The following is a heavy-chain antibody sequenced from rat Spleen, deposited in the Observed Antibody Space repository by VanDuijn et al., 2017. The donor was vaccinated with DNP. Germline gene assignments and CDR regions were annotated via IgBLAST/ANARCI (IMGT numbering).Heavy chain of an antibody. V-gene: IGHV5-20*01. CDR3: TSLLLPNWFTY. CDR1: GFTFSDYY. J-gene: IGHJ3*01. D-gene: IGHD1-1*01. Sequence: EVQLVASGGGLVQPGRSLRLSCAASGFTFSDYYMAWVRQAPTKGLEWVASISPSGGSTYYRDSVKGRFTVSRDNAKSSLHLQMDSLRSEDTATYSCTSLLLPNWFTYWGQGTLVTVSS. CDR2: ISPSGGST.